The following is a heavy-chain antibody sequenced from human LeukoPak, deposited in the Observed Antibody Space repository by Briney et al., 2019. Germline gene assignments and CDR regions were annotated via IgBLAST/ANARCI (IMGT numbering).Heavy chain of an antibody. CDR3: ARLEYCSGGSCYSIDY. CDR1: GYSFTSYW. V-gene: IGHV5-51*01. CDR2: IYPGDSDT. Sequence: GESLKISCKGSGYSFTSYWIGWVRQMPGKGLEWMGIIYPGDSDTRYSPSFQGQVTISADKSISTAYLQWSSLKASVTAMYYCARLEYCSGGSCYSIDYWGQGTLVTVSS. J-gene: IGHJ4*02. D-gene: IGHD2-15*01.